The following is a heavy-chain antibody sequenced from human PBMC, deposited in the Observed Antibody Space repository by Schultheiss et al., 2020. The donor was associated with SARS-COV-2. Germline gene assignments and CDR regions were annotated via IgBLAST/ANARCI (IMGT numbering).Heavy chain of an antibody. Sequence: SQTLSLTCAVYGGSFSGYYWSWIRQPPGKGLEWIGYIYFSGSTNCNPSLKSRVTMSVDTSKNQFSLKLSSVTAADTAVYYCARHLNYYGSGRVGNWFDPWGQGTLVTVSS. CDR2: IYFSGST. J-gene: IGHJ5*02. V-gene: IGHV4-59*08. CDR1: GGSFSGYY. D-gene: IGHD3-10*01. CDR3: ARHLNYYGSGRVGNWFDP.